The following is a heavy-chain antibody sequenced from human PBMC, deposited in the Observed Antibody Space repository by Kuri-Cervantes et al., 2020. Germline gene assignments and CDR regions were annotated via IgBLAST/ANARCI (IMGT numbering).Heavy chain of an antibody. CDR2: ISGSGGST. Sequence: GESLKISCAASGFTFSNYAMTWVRQAPGKGLKWVSAISGSGGSTYYADSVKGRFTISRDNSKNTLYLQINSLRPEDTAVYYCARDRSGSYYFDYWGQGTLVTVSS. CDR3: ARDRSGSYYFDY. CDR1: GFTFSNYA. V-gene: IGHV3-23*01. J-gene: IGHJ4*02. D-gene: IGHD7-27*01.